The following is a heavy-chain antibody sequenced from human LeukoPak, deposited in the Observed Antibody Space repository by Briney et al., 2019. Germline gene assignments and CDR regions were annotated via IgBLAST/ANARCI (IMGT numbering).Heavy chain of an antibody. D-gene: IGHD4-23*01. CDR3: ARNYGGYYYYGMDV. CDR1: GYTFTSYD. Sequence: ASVKVSCKASGYTFTSYDINWVRQATGQGLEWMGWMNPNSGNTGYAQKFQGRVTMTRNTSISTAYMELSSLRSEDTAVYYCARNYGGYYYYGMDVWGQGTTVTVSS. V-gene: IGHV1-8*01. J-gene: IGHJ6*02. CDR2: MNPNSGNT.